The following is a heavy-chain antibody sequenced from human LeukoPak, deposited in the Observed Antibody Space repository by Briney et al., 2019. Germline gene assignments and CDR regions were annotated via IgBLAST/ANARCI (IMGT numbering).Heavy chain of an antibody. V-gene: IGHV4-59*01. CDR2: ISYSGST. CDR3: ARVAIGTVVY. D-gene: IGHD1-1*01. Sequence: SETLSLTCTVSGGSISSYYWSWIRQPPRKGLEWIGYISYSGSTNYSPSLESRATMSVDTSMNQFSLKLSSVTAADTAVYYCARVAIGTVVYWGQGILVTVSS. CDR1: GGSISSYY. J-gene: IGHJ4*02.